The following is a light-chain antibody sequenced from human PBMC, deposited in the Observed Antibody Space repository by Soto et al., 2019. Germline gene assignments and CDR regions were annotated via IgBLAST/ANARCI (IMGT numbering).Light chain of an antibody. CDR3: QQYDNSPFT. V-gene: IGKV3-20*01. CDR1: QRVSSTY. Sequence: EIVLTQSPGTLSLSPGERATLSCRASQRVSSTYLAWYQQKPGQAPRLLIYGASSRATGIADRFSGSGSGTDFTLTISRLEPEDFAVYFCQQYDNSPFTFGQGTRLEIK. CDR2: GAS. J-gene: IGKJ5*01.